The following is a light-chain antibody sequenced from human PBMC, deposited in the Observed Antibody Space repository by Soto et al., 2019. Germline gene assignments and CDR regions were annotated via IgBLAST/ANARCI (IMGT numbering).Light chain of an antibody. CDR1: QSISSN. CDR2: DAS. CDR3: QHRFNWPFT. J-gene: IGKJ3*01. V-gene: IGKV3-11*01. Sequence: EIVMTQSPATLSVSPGERATLSCRASQSISSNLAWYQQKPGQAPRLLIYDASNRATGIPARFSGSGSGTDFTLTISSLEPEDFAVYYCQHRFNWPFTFGPGTKVDI.